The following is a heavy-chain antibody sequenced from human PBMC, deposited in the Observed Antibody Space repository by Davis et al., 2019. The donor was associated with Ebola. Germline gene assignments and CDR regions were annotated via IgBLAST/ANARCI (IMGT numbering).Heavy chain of an antibody. CDR1: GFTFSSYG. CDR3: AKVLRYFDWSDAFDI. D-gene: IGHD3-9*01. V-gene: IGHV3-30*18. CDR2: ISYDGSNK. J-gene: IGHJ3*02. Sequence: GESLKISCAASGFTFSSYGMHWVRQAPGKGLEWVAVISYDGSNKYYADSVKGRFTISRDNSKNTLYLQMNSLRAEDTAVYYCAKVLRYFDWSDAFDIWGQGTMVTVSS.